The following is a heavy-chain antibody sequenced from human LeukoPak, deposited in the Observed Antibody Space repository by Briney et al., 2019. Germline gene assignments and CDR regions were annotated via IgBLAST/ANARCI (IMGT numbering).Heavy chain of an antibody. Sequence: SETLSVTCIVSGGSISSGDYYWSWIRQPPGKGLEWIGYIYYSGSTYYNPSLKSRVTISVDTSKNQFSLKLSSVTAADTAVYYCARVTMIVVARGFDYWGQGTLVTVSS. D-gene: IGHD3-22*01. J-gene: IGHJ4*02. V-gene: IGHV4-30-4*08. CDR1: GGSISSGDYY. CDR3: ARVTMIVVARGFDY. CDR2: IYYSGST.